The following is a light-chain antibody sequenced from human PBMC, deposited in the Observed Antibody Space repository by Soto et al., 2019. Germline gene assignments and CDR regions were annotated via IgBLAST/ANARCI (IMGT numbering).Light chain of an antibody. CDR1: SSDVGRYNL. V-gene: IGLV2-23*03. J-gene: IGLJ2*01. Sequence: QSALTQPASVSGSPGQSITISCTGTSSDVGRYNLVSWYQQHPGKAPKLMIYEGSKRPSGVSNRFSGSKSGNTASLTISGLQAEDEADYYCCSYAGSSTFAFGGGTKVTVL. CDR3: CSYAGSSTFA. CDR2: EGS.